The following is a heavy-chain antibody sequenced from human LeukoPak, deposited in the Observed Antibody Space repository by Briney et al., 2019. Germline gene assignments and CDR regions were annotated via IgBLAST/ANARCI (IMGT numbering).Heavy chain of an antibody. CDR3: ARTRLGPASY. V-gene: IGHV3-11*01. Sequence: GGSLRLSCAASGFTFKDYYMSWIRQALGEGLEWVSYISSTSSTIYYADSVKGRFTISRDNVKNSVSLQMNSLRAEDTAVYYCARTRLGPASYWGQGTLVTVSS. D-gene: IGHD3-9*01. J-gene: IGHJ4*02. CDR1: GFTFKDYY. CDR2: ISSTSSTI.